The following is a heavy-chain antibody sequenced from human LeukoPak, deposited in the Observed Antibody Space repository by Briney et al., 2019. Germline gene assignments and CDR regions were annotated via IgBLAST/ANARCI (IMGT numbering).Heavy chain of an antibody. CDR1: GFTFSSYA. Sequence: GALRLSCAASGFTFSSYAMSWVRQAPGKGLEWVSAISGSGGSTYYADSVKGRFTISRDNSKNTLYLQMNSLRAEDTAVYYCAKDLGYCSGGSCYRIDWYFDLWGRGTLVTVSS. J-gene: IGHJ2*01. CDR2: ISGSGGST. D-gene: IGHD2-15*01. CDR3: AKDLGYCSGGSCYRIDWYFDL. V-gene: IGHV3-23*01.